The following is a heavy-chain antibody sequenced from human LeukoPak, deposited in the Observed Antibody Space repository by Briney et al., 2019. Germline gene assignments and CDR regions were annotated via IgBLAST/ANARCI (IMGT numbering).Heavy chain of an antibody. CDR2: IIPMFGTA. J-gene: IGHJ4*02. Sequence: ASVKVSCKASGGTFSSYEISWVRQAPGQGLEWMGGIIPMFGTAKYAQKFQSRVTITADKSTSTAYMELSSLRSEDTAVYYCASGTTDIVVVPATLRNYYLDYWGQGTLVTVSS. CDR3: ASGTTDIVVVPATLRNYYLDY. CDR1: GGTFSSYE. D-gene: IGHD2-2*01. V-gene: IGHV1-69*06.